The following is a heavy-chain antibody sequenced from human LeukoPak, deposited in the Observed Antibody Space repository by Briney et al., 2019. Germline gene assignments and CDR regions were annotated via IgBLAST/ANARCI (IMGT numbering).Heavy chain of an antibody. CDR3: ARGRVHDYGGKGQSFDP. Sequence: KPSETLSLTCAVSGGSISSGGYSWSWIRQPPGKGLEWIGYIYHSGSTYYNPSLESRVTISVDRSKNQFSLKLSSATAADTAAYYCARGRVHDYGGKGQSFDPWGQGTLVTVSS. J-gene: IGHJ5*02. CDR1: GGSISSGGYS. D-gene: IGHD4-23*01. CDR2: IYHSGST. V-gene: IGHV4-30-2*01.